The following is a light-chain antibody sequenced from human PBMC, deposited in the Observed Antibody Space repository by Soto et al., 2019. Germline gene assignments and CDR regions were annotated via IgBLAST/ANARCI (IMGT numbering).Light chain of an antibody. V-gene: IGKV2-28*01. CDR3: MQALQTAS. CDR1: QSLLHGNGYNY. J-gene: IGKJ3*01. CDR2: LGS. Sequence: DIVLTQSPLSLSVTPGEPASISCRSNQSLLHGNGYNYLEWYLQKPGQTPQLLIYLGSNRASGVPDRFSGSGSGPDFTLKISKVESEDVGFYYGMQALQTASFGPGTKVDIK.